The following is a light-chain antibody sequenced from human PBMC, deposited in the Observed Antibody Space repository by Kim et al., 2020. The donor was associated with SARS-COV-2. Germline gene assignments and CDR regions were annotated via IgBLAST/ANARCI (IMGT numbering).Light chain of an antibody. J-gene: IGLJ2*01. CDR2: STS. CDR1: TGAVTIDNY. CDR3: LLFYGGPRV. V-gene: IGLV7-43*01. Sequence: QTVVTQEPSLTVSPGGTVTLTCASSTGAVTIDNYANWFQQKPGQAPRALIYSTSSRHTLTPARFSGSLLGGKAALTLSGVQPEDEAEYYCLLFYGGPRVFGGGTQLTVL.